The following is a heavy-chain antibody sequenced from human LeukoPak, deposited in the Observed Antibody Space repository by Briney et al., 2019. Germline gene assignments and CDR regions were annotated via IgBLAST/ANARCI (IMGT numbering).Heavy chain of an antibody. V-gene: IGHV3-11*01. CDR2: ISSSGSTI. CDR1: GFTFSDYY. D-gene: IGHD2-15*01. CDR3: AGQHCSGGSCLYNY. J-gene: IGHJ4*02. Sequence: PGGSLRLSCAASGFTFSDYYMSWIRQAPGKGLEWVSYISSSGSTIYYADSVKGRFTISRDNAKNSLYLQMNSLRAEDTAVYYCAGQHCSGGSCLYNYWGQGTLVTVSS.